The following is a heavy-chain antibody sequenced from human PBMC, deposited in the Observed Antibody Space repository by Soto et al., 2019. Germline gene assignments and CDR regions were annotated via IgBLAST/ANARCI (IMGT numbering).Heavy chain of an antibody. Sequence: PSETLSLTCAVYGGSFSGYYWSWIRQPPGKGLEWIGEINHSGSTNYNPSLKSRVTISVDTSKNQFSLKLSSVTAADTAVYYCARRSVLLWFGELGSWFDPWGQGTLVTGSS. CDR1: GGSFSGYY. J-gene: IGHJ5*02. D-gene: IGHD3-10*01. V-gene: IGHV4-34*01. CDR3: ARRSVLLWFGELGSWFDP. CDR2: INHSGST.